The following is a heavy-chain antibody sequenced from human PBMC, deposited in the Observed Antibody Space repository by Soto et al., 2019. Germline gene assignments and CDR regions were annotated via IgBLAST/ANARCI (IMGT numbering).Heavy chain of an antibody. D-gene: IGHD3-22*01. CDR1: GFTFSSYA. CDR2: ISSNGGST. J-gene: IGHJ4*02. CDR3: VKLTHNYYDSSGYYYLFEY. V-gene: IGHV3-64D*06. Sequence: PGGSLRLSCSASGFTFSSYAMHWVRQAPGKGLEYVSAISSNGGSTYYADSVKGRFTISRDNSKNTLYLQMSSLRAEDTAVYYCVKLTHNYYDSSGYYYLFEYWGQGTLVTVSS.